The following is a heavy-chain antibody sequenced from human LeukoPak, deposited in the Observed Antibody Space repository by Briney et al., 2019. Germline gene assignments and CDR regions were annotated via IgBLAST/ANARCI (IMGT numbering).Heavy chain of an antibody. CDR1: GFTFSNYG. D-gene: IGHD6-19*01. J-gene: IGHJ3*02. Sequence: GGSLRLSCAASGFTFSNYGMNWVRQAPGKGLEWVSAISGSGGSTYYADSVKGRFTISRDNSKNTLYLQMNSLRAEDTAVYYCAKPHQSSGWYTHAFDIWGQGTMVTVSS. CDR2: ISGSGGST. V-gene: IGHV3-23*01. CDR3: AKPHQSSGWYTHAFDI.